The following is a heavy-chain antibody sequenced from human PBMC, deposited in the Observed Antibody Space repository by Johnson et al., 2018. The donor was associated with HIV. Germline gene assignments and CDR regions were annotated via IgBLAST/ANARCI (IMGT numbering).Heavy chain of an antibody. CDR3: TPCTFGAFDI. D-gene: IGHD1-1*01. V-gene: IGHV3-30-3*01. CDR1: GFTFSSYA. CDR2: ISYDGSNK. Sequence: QVQLVESGGGVVQPGRSLRLSCAASGFTFSSYAMHWVRQAPGKGLEWVAVISYDGSNKYYADSVKGRFTISRDNSKKTVYLQMNRLKTEDTAVYYCTPCTFGAFDIWGRGTVVTVSS. J-gene: IGHJ3*02.